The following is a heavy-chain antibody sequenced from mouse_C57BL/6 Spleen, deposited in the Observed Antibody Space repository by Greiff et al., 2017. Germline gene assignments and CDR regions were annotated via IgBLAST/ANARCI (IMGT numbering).Heavy chain of an antibody. V-gene: IGHV5-6*01. CDR2: ISSGGSYT. Sequence: DVHLVESGGDLVKPGGSLKLSCAASGFTFSSYGMSWVRQTPDKRLEWVATISSGGSYTYYPDSVKGRFTISRYNAKNTLYLQMSSLKSEDTAMYYCARHEDSNYDYYAMDYWGQGTSVTVSS. CDR1: GFTFSSYG. CDR3: ARHEDSNYDYYAMDY. D-gene: IGHD2-5*01. J-gene: IGHJ4*01.